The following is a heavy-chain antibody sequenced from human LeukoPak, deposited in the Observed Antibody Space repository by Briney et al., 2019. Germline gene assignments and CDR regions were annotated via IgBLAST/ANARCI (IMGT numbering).Heavy chain of an antibody. CDR2: IYCSGST. CDR3: ARLKGYCTNGVCYTILFDY. CDR1: GGSINSGDYY. Sequence: SETLSLTCTVSGGSINSGDYYWSWIRQPPGKGLEWIGYIYCSGSTYYNPSLTSRVTISVDTSKNQFSLKLSSVTVADTAVYYCARLKGYCTNGVCYTILFDYWGQGTLVTVSS. V-gene: IGHV4-30-4*01. J-gene: IGHJ4*02. D-gene: IGHD2-8*01.